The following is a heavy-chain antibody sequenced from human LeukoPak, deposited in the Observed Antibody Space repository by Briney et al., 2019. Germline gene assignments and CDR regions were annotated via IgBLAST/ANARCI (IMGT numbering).Heavy chain of an antibody. D-gene: IGHD3-3*01. CDR3: AVYYDFWSGNMDV. CDR1: GFTFSSYS. V-gene: IGHV3-21*01. J-gene: IGHJ6*02. Sequence: GGSLRLSCAASGFTFSSYSMNWVRQAPGKGLEWVSSISSSSSYIYYADSVKGRFTISRDNAKNSLYLQMNSLRAEDTAAYYCAVYYDFWSGNMDVWGQGTTVTVSS. CDR2: ISSSSSYI.